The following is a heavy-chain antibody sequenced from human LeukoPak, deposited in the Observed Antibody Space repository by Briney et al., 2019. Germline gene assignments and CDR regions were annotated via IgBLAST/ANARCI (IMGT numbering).Heavy chain of an antibody. J-gene: IGHJ5*02. D-gene: IGHD6-13*01. Sequence: SETLSLTCTVSGVSISSGGYYWSWIRQHPGKGLEWIVYIYYSGSTYYNPSLKSRVTMSPDASKNQFSLKMSSVTAADTAVYYCAREGIAAPDTNWFDPWGQGTLVTVSS. CDR2: IYYSGST. CDR1: GVSISSGGYY. CDR3: AREGIAAPDTNWFDP. V-gene: IGHV4-31*03.